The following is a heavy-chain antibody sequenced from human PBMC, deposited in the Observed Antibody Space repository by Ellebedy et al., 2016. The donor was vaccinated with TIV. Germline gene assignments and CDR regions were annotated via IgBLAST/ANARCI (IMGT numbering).Heavy chain of an antibody. CDR3: ARDRRGSYDF. V-gene: IGHV4-59*01. J-gene: IGHJ4*02. D-gene: IGHD3-10*01. Sequence: MPGGSLRLSCTVSGASISSSYWSWIRQTPGKDLEWIGYISNTGRTNYNPSLQSRVTLSVDTSRNQFSLTLRSLTAADTAVYYCARDRRGSYDFWGQGTLLAVSS. CDR1: GASISSSY. CDR2: ISNTGRT.